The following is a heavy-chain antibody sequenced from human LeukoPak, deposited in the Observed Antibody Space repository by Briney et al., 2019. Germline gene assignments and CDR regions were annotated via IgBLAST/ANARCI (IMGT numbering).Heavy chain of an antibody. Sequence: GGSLRLSCAASGFTFSDYWMHWVRQVPGKGLAWVSRINPDGSTTVYADSVKGRFTISRDNAQNMLYLQMNSLRAEDTAVYYCARDDYWGQGTLVTVSS. V-gene: IGHV3-74*01. CDR3: ARDDY. J-gene: IGHJ4*02. CDR2: INPDGSTT. CDR1: GFTFSDYW.